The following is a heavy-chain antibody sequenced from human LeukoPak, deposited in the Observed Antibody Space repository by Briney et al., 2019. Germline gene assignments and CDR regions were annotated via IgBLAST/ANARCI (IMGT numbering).Heavy chain of an antibody. V-gene: IGHV4-59*01. CDR1: GGSISSYY. J-gene: IGHJ5*02. CDR3: ARAGSGDWFDP. D-gene: IGHD1-14*01. CDR2: IYYSGST. Sequence: SETLSLTCTVSGGSISSYYWSWIRQPPGKGLEWIGYIYYSGSTNYNPSLKSRVTISVDTSKKQFSLELKSVTAADTAVYYCARAGSGDWFDPWGQGTLVTVSS.